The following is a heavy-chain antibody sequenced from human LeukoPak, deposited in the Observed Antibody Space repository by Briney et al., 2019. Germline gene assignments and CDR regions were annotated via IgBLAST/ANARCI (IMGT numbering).Heavy chain of an antibody. CDR1: GFPFSTYA. J-gene: IGHJ4*02. Sequence: GGSLRLSCAASGFPFSTYAVGWVRQAPGKGLEWVSGISSGGGSTNYADSMKGRFTIPRVNSNNTLFLQMNSLRAEDTALYYCAKGTAAAGRTYFDYWGQGTLVTVSS. CDR3: AKGTAAAGRTYFDY. D-gene: IGHD6-13*01. CDR2: ISSGGGST. V-gene: IGHV3-23*01.